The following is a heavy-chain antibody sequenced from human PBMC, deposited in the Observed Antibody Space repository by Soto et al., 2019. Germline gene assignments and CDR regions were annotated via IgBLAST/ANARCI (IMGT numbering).Heavy chain of an antibody. D-gene: IGHD3-16*02. CDR3: ARDDSGYPSYFHY. Sequence: GGLRLSCAASGFTFSSYEMNWVRQAPGKGLEGVSYISSGGSTIYYADSVRGRFTISRDNAKNSLYLQMNSLRAEDTAVYYCARDDSGYPSYFHYWGQGTLVTVSS. CDR2: ISSGGSTI. V-gene: IGHV3-48*03. CDR1: GFTFSSYE. J-gene: IGHJ4*02.